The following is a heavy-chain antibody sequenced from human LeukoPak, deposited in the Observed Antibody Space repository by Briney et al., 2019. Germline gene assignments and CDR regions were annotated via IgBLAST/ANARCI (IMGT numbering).Heavy chain of an antibody. CDR3: AAQITFGGVPFDY. CDR2: IAYDGSNK. CDR1: GFTFSKFG. Sequence: GRSLRLSCAASGFTFSKFGMHWVRQAPGKGLEWVGVIAYDGSNKYYADSVKGRFTISRDNSKNTLYLQMNSLRAEDTAVYYCAAQITFGGVPFDYWGQGTLVTVSS. J-gene: IGHJ4*02. D-gene: IGHD3-16*01. V-gene: IGHV3-30*03.